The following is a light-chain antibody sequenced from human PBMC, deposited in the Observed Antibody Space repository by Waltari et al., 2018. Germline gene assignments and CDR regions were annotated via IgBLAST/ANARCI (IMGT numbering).Light chain of an antibody. J-gene: IGKJ2*01. Sequence: ALTKSPQSLEMSVCEGACIHCTSIRSVLYSSNNKNYLAWYQQKPGQPPKLLIYWASTRESGVPDRFSGSGSGTDFTLTISSLQAEDVAVYYCQQYYSTPPTFGQGTKLEI. V-gene: IGKV4-1*01. CDR1: RSVLYSSNNKNY. CDR3: QQYYSTPPT. CDR2: WAS.